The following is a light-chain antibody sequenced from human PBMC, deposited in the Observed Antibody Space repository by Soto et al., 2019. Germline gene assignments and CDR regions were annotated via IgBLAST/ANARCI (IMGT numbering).Light chain of an antibody. CDR1: QSISSW. CDR2: DAS. V-gene: IGKV1-5*01. Sequence: DIQMTQSPSTLSASVGDRVTITCRASQSISSWLAWYQQKPGKAPKLLIYDASTLQTGVPSRFSGSGSGTDFTLTISYLQSEDFGTYYCQQHNGYSERMFGQGTKVDIK. CDR3: QQHNGYSERM. J-gene: IGKJ1*01.